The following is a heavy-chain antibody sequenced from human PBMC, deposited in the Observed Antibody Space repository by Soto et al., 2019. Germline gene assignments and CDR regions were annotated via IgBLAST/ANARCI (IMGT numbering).Heavy chain of an antibody. Sequence: PGGSLRLSXAASGFTFSSYAMSWVRQAPGKGLEWVSAISGSGGSTYYADSVKGRFTISRDNSKNTLYLQMNSLRAEDTAVYYCAKRENWNYALDYWGQGTLVTVSS. CDR1: GFTFSSYA. D-gene: IGHD1-7*01. J-gene: IGHJ4*02. CDR2: ISGSGGST. CDR3: AKRENWNYALDY. V-gene: IGHV3-23*01.